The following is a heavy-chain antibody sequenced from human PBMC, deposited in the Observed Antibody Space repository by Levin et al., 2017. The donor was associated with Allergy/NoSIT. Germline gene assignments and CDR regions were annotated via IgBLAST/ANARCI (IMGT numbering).Heavy chain of an antibody. V-gene: IGHV3-66*01. D-gene: IGHD5-12*01. Sequence: GESLKISCAASEFIVSSNYMSRVRQAPGKGLDWVSVIYSGGRAYYADSVKGRFTISRDNSKNTLYLQMNSLRAEDTAVYYCVARSNGMDVWGQGTTVTVSS. CDR1: EFIVSSNY. CDR3: VARSNGMDV. J-gene: IGHJ6*02. CDR2: IYSGGRA.